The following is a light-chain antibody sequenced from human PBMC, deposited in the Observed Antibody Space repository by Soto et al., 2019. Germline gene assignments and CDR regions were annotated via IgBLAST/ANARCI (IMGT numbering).Light chain of an antibody. Sequence: QSALTQPASVSGSPGQSITISCTGTSSDIGAYNFVSWYQQHPGQAPKLLIFEVNKRPSGVSYRFSGSKSGNTASLTISGLQPEDETDYYCSSYTSTKTYVFGTGTQLTVL. CDR3: SSYTSTKTYV. CDR1: SSDIGAYNF. CDR2: EVN. V-gene: IGLV2-14*01. J-gene: IGLJ1*01.